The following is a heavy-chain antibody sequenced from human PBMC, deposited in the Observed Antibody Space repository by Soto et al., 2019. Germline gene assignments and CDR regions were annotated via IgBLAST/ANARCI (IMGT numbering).Heavy chain of an antibody. V-gene: IGHV1-3*01. CDR3: ARGPSYYDSSGYPYYFDS. J-gene: IGHJ4*02. CDR2: INAGNGNT. CDR1: GYTFTSYA. Sequence: ASVKVSCKASGYTFTSYAMHWVRQAPGQRLEWMGWINAGNGNTKYSQKFQGRVTITRDTSASTAYMELSSLRSEDTAVYYCARGPSYYDSSGYPYYFDSWGQGTLVTVS. D-gene: IGHD3-22*01.